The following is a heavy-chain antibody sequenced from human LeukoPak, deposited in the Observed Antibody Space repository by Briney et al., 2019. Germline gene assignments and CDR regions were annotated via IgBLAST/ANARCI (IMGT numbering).Heavy chain of an antibody. CDR1: GFTFSSYG. Sequence: GGSLSLSCAASGFTFSSYGMHWVRQAPGKGLEWVAFIRYDGSNKYYADSVKGRFTISRDNSKNTLYLQMNSLRAEDTAVYYCAKTPRGEYYDILTGYHNYWGQGTLVTVSS. D-gene: IGHD3-9*01. CDR2: IRYDGSNK. V-gene: IGHV3-30*02. J-gene: IGHJ4*02. CDR3: AKTPRGEYYDILTGYHNY.